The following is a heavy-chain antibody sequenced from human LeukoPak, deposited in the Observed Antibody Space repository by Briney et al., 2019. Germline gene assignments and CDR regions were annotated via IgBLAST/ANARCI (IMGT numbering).Heavy chain of an antibody. J-gene: IGHJ6*02. D-gene: IGHD5-18*01. CDR1: GFTFSGSA. CDR2: IRSKANSYAT. Sequence: GGSLRLSCAASGFTFSGSAMHWVRQASGKGLEWVGRIRSKANSYATAYAASVKGRFTISRDDSKNTAYLQMYSLKTEDTAVYCCTRHLVESYSYGLYYYGMDVWGQGTTVTVSS. CDR3: TRHLVESYSYGLYYYGMDV. V-gene: IGHV3-73*01.